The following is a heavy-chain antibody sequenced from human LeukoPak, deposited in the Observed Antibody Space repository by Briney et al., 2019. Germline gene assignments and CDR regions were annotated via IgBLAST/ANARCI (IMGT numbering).Heavy chain of an antibody. CDR3: ARGETSSYDY. Sequence: PGGSLRLSCVASGFTVSINYMSWVRQAPGKGLEWVSVIYSGGNTYYADSVKGRFTISRDNSKNTVYLQMNSLRAEDTAVYYCARGETSSYDYWGQGTLVTVSS. D-gene: IGHD2-2*01. J-gene: IGHJ4*02. CDR1: GFTVSINY. CDR2: IYSGGNT. V-gene: IGHV3-53*01.